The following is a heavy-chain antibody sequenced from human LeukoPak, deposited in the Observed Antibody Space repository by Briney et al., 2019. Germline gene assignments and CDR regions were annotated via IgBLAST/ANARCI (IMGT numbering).Heavy chain of an antibody. CDR2: VSYDGSNK. J-gene: IGHJ6*02. CDR1: GFTFSSYA. D-gene: IGHD2-8*01. Sequence: GGSLRLSCAASGFTFSSYAMHWVRQAPGKGLEWVAVVSYDGSNKYYADSVKGRCTISRDNSKNTLYLQMNSLRAEDTAVYYCARGPERTGVGTRYYYDMDVWGQGTTVTVSS. V-gene: IGHV3-30-3*01. CDR3: ARGPERTGVGTRYYYDMDV.